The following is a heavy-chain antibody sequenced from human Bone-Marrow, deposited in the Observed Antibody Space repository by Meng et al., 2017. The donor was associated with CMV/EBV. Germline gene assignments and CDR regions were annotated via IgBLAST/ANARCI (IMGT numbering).Heavy chain of an antibody. J-gene: IGHJ6*02. CDR3: AAWEAYYYGMDV. Sequence: SEPLSLTCAVYGGSFSGYYWSWIRQPPGKGLEWIGEINHSGSTNYNPSLKSRVTISVDTSKNQFSLKLSSVTAADTAVYYCAAWEAYYYGMDVWGQGTTVTVSS. CDR1: GGSFSGYY. V-gene: IGHV4-34*01. D-gene: IGHD1-26*01. CDR2: INHSGST.